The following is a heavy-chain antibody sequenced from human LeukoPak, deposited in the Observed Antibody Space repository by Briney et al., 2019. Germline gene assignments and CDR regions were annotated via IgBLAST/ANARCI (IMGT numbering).Heavy chain of an antibody. D-gene: IGHD3-22*01. CDR1: GGPISSSSYY. CDR2: IYYSGST. J-gene: IGHJ4*02. V-gene: IGHV4-39*07. CDR3: AREHSYYDSSGYYYGSGYFDH. Sequence: SETLSLTCTVSGGPISSSSYYWGWIRQPPGKGLEWIGSIYYSGSTYYNPSLKSRVTISVDTSKNQFSLKLSSVTAADTAVYSCAREHSYYDSSGYYYGSGYFDHWGQGTLVTVSS.